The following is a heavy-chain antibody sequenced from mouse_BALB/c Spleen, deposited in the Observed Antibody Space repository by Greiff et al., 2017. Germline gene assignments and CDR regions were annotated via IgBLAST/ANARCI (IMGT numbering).Heavy chain of an antibody. J-gene: IGHJ3*01. CDR1: GFNIKDTY. Sequence: VHVKQSGAELVKPGASVKLSCTASGFNIKDTYMHWVKQRPEQGLEWIGRIDPANGNTKYDPKFQGKATITADTSSNTAYLQLSSLTSEDTAVYYCAREGYGNSWFAYWGQGTLVTVSA. CDR2: IDPANGNT. D-gene: IGHD2-1*01. V-gene: IGHV14-3*02. CDR3: AREGYGNSWFAY.